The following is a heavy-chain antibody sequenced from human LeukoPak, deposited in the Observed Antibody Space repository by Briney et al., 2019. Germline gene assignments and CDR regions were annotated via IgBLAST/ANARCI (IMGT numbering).Heavy chain of an antibody. CDR2: IWNDGSSK. V-gene: IGHV3-33*06. J-gene: IGHJ4*02. CDR3: AKPTRGSGGSFLIDY. D-gene: IGHD2-15*01. Sequence: PARSLRLSCAASGFSFSSYGMHWVRQSPGKGLEWVAVIWNDGSSKYYVDSVKGRFTISRDNSKNTLYLQMDSLRGDDTAVYYCAKPTRGSGGSFLIDYWGQGTLVTVSS. CDR1: GFSFSSYG.